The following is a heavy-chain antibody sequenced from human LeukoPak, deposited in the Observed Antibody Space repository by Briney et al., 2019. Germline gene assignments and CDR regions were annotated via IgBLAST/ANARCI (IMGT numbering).Heavy chain of an antibody. V-gene: IGHV3-7*01. CDR3: AGSSGFIPYH. D-gene: IGHD3-10*01. CDR1: GFTFSNFW. J-gene: IGHJ1*01. Sequence: GGTLRLSRIGSGFTFSNFWMNCVRQAPRKGLEWMAIIKQDGSEEYYVDSVKGRFIISRDNAKNSLSLQMNSLRVEDSAVYFCAGSSGFIPYHWGQGTLVTVSS. CDR2: IKQDGSEE.